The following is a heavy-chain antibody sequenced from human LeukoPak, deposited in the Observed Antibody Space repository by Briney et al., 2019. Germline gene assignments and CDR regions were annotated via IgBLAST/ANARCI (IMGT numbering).Heavy chain of an antibody. D-gene: IGHD3-10*01. Sequence: SETLSLTCTVSGGAISSSSYYWGWIRQPPGKGLEWIGSIYYSGSTYYNPSLKSRVTISVDTSKNQFSLKLSSVTAADTAVYYCARGGSYGSGSYYNVIRWPLDYWGQGTLVTVSS. CDR2: IYYSGST. V-gene: IGHV4-39*01. CDR3: ARGGSYGSGSYYNVIRWPLDY. J-gene: IGHJ4*02. CDR1: GGAISSSSYY.